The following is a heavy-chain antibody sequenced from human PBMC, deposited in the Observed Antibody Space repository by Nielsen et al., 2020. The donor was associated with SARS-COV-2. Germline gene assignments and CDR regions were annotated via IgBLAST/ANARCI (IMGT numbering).Heavy chain of an antibody. CDR3: AKDSPDRAYYDFWSGYYTDYYYYMDV. V-gene: IGHV3-30*18. D-gene: IGHD3-3*01. J-gene: IGHJ6*03. CDR2: ISYDGSNK. Sequence: WIRQPPGKGLEWVAVISYDGSNKYYADSVKGRFTISRDNSKNTLYLQMNSLRAEDTAVYYCAKDSPDRAYYDFWSGYYTDYYYYMDVWGKGTTVTSP.